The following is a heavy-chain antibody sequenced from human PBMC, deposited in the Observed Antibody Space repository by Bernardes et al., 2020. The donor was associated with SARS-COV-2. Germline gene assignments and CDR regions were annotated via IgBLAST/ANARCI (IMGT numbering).Heavy chain of an antibody. CDR1: GGSFSGYY. D-gene: IGHD3-16*02. Sequence: SETLSLTCAVYGGSFSGYYWSWIRQPPGKGLEWIGEINHSGSTNYNPSLKSRVTISVDTSKNQFSLKLSSVTAADTAVYYCASGQHTYQGYDYIWGSYRYTGIDAFDIWGQGTMVTVSS. CDR2: INHSGST. J-gene: IGHJ3*02. V-gene: IGHV4-34*01. CDR3: ASGQHTYQGYDYIWGSYRYTGIDAFDI.